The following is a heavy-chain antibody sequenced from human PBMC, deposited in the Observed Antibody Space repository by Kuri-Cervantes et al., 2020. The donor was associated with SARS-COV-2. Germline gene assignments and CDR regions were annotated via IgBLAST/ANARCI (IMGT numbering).Heavy chain of an antibody. V-gene: IGHV3-48*02. CDR2: ISSSSSTI. J-gene: IGHJ6*02. Sequence: GGSLRLSCAASGFTFSRYSMNWVRQAPGKGLEWVSYISSSSSTIYYADSVKGRFTISRDNAKNSLYLQMNSLRDEDTAVYYCAREGVTGTTYYYYYGMDVWGQGTTVTVSS. CDR3: AREGVTGTTYYYYYGMDV. D-gene: IGHD1-7*01. CDR1: GFTFSRYS.